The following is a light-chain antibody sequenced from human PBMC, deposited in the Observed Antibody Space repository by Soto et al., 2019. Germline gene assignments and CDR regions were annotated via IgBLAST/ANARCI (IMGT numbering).Light chain of an antibody. V-gene: IGLV2-14*01. J-gene: IGLJ1*01. CDR2: EVS. CDR1: SSDVGGYKY. CDR3: SSYTSSSTLYV. Sequence: QSAVTQPASVSGSPGQAITISCTGTSSDVGGYKYVSWYQQHPGKSPRLMIYEVSNRPSGVSHRFSGSKSGNTASLTISGLQAEDEADYYCSSYTSSSTLYVFGTGTRSPS.